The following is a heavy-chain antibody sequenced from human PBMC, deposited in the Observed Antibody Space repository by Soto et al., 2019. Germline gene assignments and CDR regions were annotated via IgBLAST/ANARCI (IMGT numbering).Heavy chain of an antibody. CDR2: ISSGSDFI. CDR3: TRDQGGSYDSWFDP. V-gene: IGHV3-21*02. Sequence: EVQVVESGEGLVKPGGSLRLSCNFSFSMYSMDWVRQAPGKGLEWVASISSGSDFIKYADSVKGRFTISRDNTKNSVSLQMSSLRVEDTAMYYCTRDQGGSYDSWFDPWGRGTLVTVSS. CDR1: FSMYS. J-gene: IGHJ5*02. D-gene: IGHD1-26*01.